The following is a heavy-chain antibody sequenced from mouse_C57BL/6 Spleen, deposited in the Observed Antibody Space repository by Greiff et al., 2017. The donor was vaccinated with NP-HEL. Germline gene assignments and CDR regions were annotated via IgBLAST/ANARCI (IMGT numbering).Heavy chain of an antibody. CDR2: IDPSDSYT. Sequence: QVQLQQPGAELVMPGASVKLSCKASGYTFTSYWMHWVKQRPGQGLEWIGEIDPSDSYTNYNQKFKGKSTLTVDKSSSTAYMQLSSLTSEDSAVYYDASSGSITTVVFDYWGQGTTLTVSS. D-gene: IGHD1-1*01. CDR1: GYTFTSYW. V-gene: IGHV1-69*01. CDR3: ASSGSITTVVFDY. J-gene: IGHJ2*01.